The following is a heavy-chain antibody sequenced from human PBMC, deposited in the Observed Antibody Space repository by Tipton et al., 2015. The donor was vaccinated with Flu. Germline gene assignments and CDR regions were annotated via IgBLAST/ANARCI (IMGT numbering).Heavy chain of an antibody. D-gene: IGHD7-27*01. J-gene: IGHJ4*02. V-gene: IGHV3-74*01. CDR1: GFTFSSYW. CDR2: ISSDGSIT. Sequence: SLRLSCVVSGFTFSSYWMHWVRQAPGKGLVWVSHISSDGSITSYAASVKGRFTISRDNAKNTLYLQMNSLRAEDTALYYCATLTGDDYWGQGDLVTVSS. CDR3: ATLTGDDY.